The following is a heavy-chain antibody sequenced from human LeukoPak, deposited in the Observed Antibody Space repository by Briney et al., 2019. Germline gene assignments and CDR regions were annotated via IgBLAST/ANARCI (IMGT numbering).Heavy chain of an antibody. J-gene: IGHJ4*02. CDR1: GFTFSDYN. CDR2: ISRSGSTK. Sequence: GGSLRLSCAASGFTFSDYNMRWIRQAPGKGLEWVSSISRSGSTKYYADSVKGRFTISRENSKNRLYLQMNSLRAEDTAVYYCARAEGYGGELDSWGQGTLVTVSS. V-gene: IGHV3-11*04. CDR3: ARAEGYGGELDS. D-gene: IGHD4-23*01.